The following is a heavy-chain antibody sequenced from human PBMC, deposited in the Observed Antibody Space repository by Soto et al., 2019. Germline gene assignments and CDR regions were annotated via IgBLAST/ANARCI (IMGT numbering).Heavy chain of an antibody. CDR2: VSWNSGSI. CDR1: GLLFGDYA. V-gene: IGHV3-9*01. Sequence: GGSLRLSFADSGLLFGDYAMHWVRQVPGKGLEWVSGVSWNSGSIGYADSVKGRFTISRDNAKNSLYLQMNSLRAEDAALYYCAKDISGIAAAFDYWGQGTLVTVSS. D-gene: IGHD6-13*01. J-gene: IGHJ4*02. CDR3: AKDISGIAAAFDY.